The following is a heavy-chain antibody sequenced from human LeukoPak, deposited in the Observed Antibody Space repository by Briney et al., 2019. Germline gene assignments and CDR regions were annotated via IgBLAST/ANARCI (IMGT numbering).Heavy chain of an antibody. CDR3: ARGGYSYGSNFDY. CDR1: GYSISSGYY. CDR2: IYTSGST. J-gene: IGHJ4*02. D-gene: IGHD5-18*01. Sequence: KPSETLSLTCAVSGYSISSGYYWGWIRQPPGKGLEWIGRIYTSGSTNYNPSLKSRVTISVDTSKNQFSLKLSSVTAADTAVYYCARGGYSYGSNFDYWGQGTLVTVSS. V-gene: IGHV4-38-2*01.